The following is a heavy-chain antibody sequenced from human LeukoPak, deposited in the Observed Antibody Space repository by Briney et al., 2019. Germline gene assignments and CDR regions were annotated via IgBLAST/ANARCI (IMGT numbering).Heavy chain of an antibody. J-gene: IGHJ4*02. CDR1: GFTFSSYW. Sequence: GGSLRLSCAASGFTFSSYWMSWVRQAPGKGLEWVANIKQDGSEIYYVGSVKGRFTISRDNAKNSLYLQMKSLRVEDTAVYYCARAGTYDSSGYYYWGQGTLVTVSS. CDR3: ARAGTYDSSGYYY. V-gene: IGHV3-7*03. CDR2: IKQDGSEI. D-gene: IGHD3-22*01.